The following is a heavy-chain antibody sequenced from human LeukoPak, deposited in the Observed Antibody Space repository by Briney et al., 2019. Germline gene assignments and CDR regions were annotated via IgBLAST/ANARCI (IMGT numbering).Heavy chain of an antibody. J-gene: IGHJ5*02. CDR3: ARHVSWFDP. Sequence: SETLSLICTVSGGSISSSSYYWGWIRQPPGKGLEWIGSIYYSGSTYYNPSLKCRVTISVDTSKNQFSLKLSSVTAADTAVYYCARHVSWFDPWGQGTLVTGSS. V-gene: IGHV4-39*01. CDR1: GGSISSSSYY. CDR2: IYYSGST.